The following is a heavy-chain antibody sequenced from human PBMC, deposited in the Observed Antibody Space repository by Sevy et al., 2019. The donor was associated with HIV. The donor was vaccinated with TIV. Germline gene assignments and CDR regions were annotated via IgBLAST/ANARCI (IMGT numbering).Heavy chain of an antibody. Sequence: SETLSLTCTVSDGSMSSYYWSWIRQPPGKGLEWIGYIYYNGNTNYNPSLESRVTMSIHTSMKQFSLKLRSVTAADTAMYYCARGTRDGYNLYFYSWGQGTLVTVSS. CDR1: DGSMSSYY. D-gene: IGHD5-12*01. CDR3: ARGTRDGYNLYFYS. J-gene: IGHJ4*02. CDR2: IYYNGNT. V-gene: IGHV4-59*01.